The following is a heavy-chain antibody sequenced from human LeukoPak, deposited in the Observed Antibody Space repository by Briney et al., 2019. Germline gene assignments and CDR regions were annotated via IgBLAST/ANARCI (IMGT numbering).Heavy chain of an antibody. CDR1: GGSISGSNYY. V-gene: IGHV4-39*01. Sequence: PPETLSLTCTVSGGSISGSNYYWGWIRQPPGKGLEWIGSIYYNGDTYYNPSLKSRVTMSVDTSKNQFSLKLSSVSAADTAVYYCARPGYSYATPHYYYMDVWGKGTTVTVSS. CDR3: ARPGYSYATPHYYYMDV. D-gene: IGHD5-18*01. J-gene: IGHJ6*03. CDR2: IYYNGDT.